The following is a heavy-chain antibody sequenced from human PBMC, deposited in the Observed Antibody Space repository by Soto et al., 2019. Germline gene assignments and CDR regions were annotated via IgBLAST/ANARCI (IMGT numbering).Heavy chain of an antibody. Sequence: GGSLRLSCAASGFTFSSYSMNWVRQAPGKGLEWVSSISSSSSYIYYADSVKGRFTISRDNAKNSLYLQMNSLRAEDTAVYYCARERGGYSSGWYLYWGQGTLVTVSS. J-gene: IGHJ4*02. V-gene: IGHV3-21*01. CDR2: ISSSSSYI. CDR3: ARERGGYSSGWYLY. CDR1: GFTFSSYS. D-gene: IGHD6-19*01.